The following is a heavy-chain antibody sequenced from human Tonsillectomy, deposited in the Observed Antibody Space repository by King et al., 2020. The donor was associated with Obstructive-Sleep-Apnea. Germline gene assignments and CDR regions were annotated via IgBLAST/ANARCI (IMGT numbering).Heavy chain of an antibody. J-gene: IGHJ4*02. Sequence: VQLVESGGGVVQPGRSLRLSCAASGVTFSYYAMHWVRQAPGKGLEWVAVISSDGSNKYYADSVKGRFTISRDNSNNTLYLQMNSLRADDTAVYYCARDAPRHYGDYYVDYWGQGTLVTVSS. D-gene: IGHD4-17*01. V-gene: IGHV3-30*04. CDR2: ISSDGSNK. CDR1: GVTFSYYA. CDR3: ARDAPRHYGDYYVDY.